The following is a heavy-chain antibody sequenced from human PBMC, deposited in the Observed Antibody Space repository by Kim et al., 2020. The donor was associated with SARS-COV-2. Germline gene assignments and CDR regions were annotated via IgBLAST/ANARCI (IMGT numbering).Heavy chain of an antibody. Sequence: SETLSLTCTVSGGSISSSSYYWGWIRQPPGKGLEWIGSIYYSGSTYYNPSLKSRVTISVDTSKNQFSLKLSSVTAADPAVYYCAGHERTDITIFGVVTQRGWFDPRGQGTLVTGPS. CDR2: IYYSGST. V-gene: IGHV4-39*01. J-gene: IGHJ5*02. D-gene: IGHD3-3*01. CDR3: AGHERTDITIFGVVTQRGWFDP. CDR1: GGSISSSSYY.